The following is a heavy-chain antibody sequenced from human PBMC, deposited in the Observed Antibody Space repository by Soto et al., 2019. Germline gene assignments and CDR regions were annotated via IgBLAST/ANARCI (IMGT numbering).Heavy chain of an antibody. CDR2: IDHSETT. CDR3: ARGRVTARRIYFDV. V-gene: IGHV4-34*01. J-gene: IGHJ1*01. D-gene: IGHD3-9*01. Sequence: WTWIRQSPGKGLEWIGEIDHSETTNYNPSLKSPVTLSVDTFKEEFSLRLNFVTAADTAVYFCARGRVTARRIYFDVWGQGSLATVSS.